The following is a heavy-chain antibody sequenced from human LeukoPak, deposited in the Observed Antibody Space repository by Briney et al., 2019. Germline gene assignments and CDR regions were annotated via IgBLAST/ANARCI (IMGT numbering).Heavy chain of an antibody. CDR1: GGSLSGYY. Sequence: LETLSLTCAVYGGSLSGYYWTWIREPPGTELEWIGEINHSGSTNYNPSLKSRVTISVDTSKSQFSRKLSSVTAADTAVYYCARSRIGWFDPWSQRTLLTVSS. CDR3: ARSRIGWFDP. V-gene: IGHV4-34*01. CDR2: INHSGST. J-gene: IGHJ5*02. D-gene: IGHD1-26*01.